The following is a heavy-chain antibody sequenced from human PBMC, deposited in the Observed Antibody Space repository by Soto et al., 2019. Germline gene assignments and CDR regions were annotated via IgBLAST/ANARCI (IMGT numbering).Heavy chain of an antibody. CDR2: IFYSGSA. CDR1: GGAVSRDDHY. D-gene: IGHD5-18*01. V-gene: IGHV4-30-4*01. Sequence: SETLSLTCTVSGGAVSRDDHYWNWIRQPPGKGLEWIGYIFYSGSAFYNPSLQSRVTISVDTSNNQFSLKMKSVTAADTAVYYCARSPYSYGFNLWGQGTLVTSPQ. CDR3: ARSPYSYGFNL. J-gene: IGHJ4*02.